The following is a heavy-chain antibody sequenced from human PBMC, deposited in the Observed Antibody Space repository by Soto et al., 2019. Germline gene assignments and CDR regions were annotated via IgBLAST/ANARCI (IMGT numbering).Heavy chain of an antibody. CDR1: GGSISSYY. D-gene: IGHD2-21*02. CDR3: ARIGGDDAFDI. J-gene: IGHJ3*02. CDR2: IYYSGST. V-gene: IGHV4-59*01. Sequence: SETLSLTCTVSGGSISSYYWSWIRQPPGKGLEWIGYIYYSGSTNYNPSLKSRVTISVDTSKNQFSLKLSSVTAADTAVYYCARIGGDDAFDIWGQGTMVTVSS.